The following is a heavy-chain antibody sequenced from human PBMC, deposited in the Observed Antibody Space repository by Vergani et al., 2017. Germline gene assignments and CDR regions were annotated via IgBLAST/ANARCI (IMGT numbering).Heavy chain of an antibody. D-gene: IGHD3-3*01. CDR3: ARRIXRLFWSGYSNWFDP. CDR2: IYYSGST. CDR1: GGSISSGGYY. J-gene: IGHJ5*02. V-gene: IGHV4-31*03. Sequence: QVQLQESGPGLVKPSQTLFLTCTVSGGSISSGGYYWSWIRQHPGKGLEWIGYIYYSGSTYYNPSLKSRVTISVDTSKNQFSLKLSSVTAADTAVYYCARRIXRLFWSGYSNWFDPWGQGTLVTVSS.